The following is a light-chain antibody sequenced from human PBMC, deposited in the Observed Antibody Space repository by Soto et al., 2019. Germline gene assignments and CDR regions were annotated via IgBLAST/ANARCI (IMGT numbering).Light chain of an antibody. CDR3: CSYRRRSTYV. V-gene: IGLV2-14*01. Sequence: QSALTQPASVSGSPGQSISISCTGTSSDVGGYNYVSWYQQHPGKAPKLMIYDVTNRPSGVSHRFSGSKSGDTSSPTISGLQAEDDADYYCCSYRRRSTYVFGTGTKLTVL. J-gene: IGLJ1*01. CDR1: SSDVGGYNY. CDR2: DVT.